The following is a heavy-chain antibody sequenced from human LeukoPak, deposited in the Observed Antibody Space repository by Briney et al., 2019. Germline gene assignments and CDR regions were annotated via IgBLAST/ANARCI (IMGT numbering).Heavy chain of an antibody. D-gene: IGHD2-15*01. V-gene: IGHV3-23*01. Sequence: GGSLRLSCAASGFTFSSYAMSWVRQAPGKGLEWVSAISSSGGSTYYADSVKGRFTISRDNSKNTLYVQMNSLRAEDTAIYYCAKLKDIDLGWGIDIWGQGTTVTVS. J-gene: IGHJ6*02. CDR2: ISSSGGST. CDR3: AKLKDIDLGWGIDI. CDR1: GFTFSSYA.